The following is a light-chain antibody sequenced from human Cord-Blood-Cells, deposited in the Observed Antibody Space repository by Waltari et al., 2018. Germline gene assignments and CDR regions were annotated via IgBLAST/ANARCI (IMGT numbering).Light chain of an antibody. CDR1: QSVSSN. V-gene: IGKV3-15*01. J-gene: IGKJ4*01. Sequence: EIVMTQSPATLSVSPGERATLSCRASQSVSSNVAWYQQKPGQAPRLLIYGASTRATGIPARFSGSGYGTEFTLTISSLQSEDFAVYYCQRYNNWPLTFGGGTKVEIK. CDR3: QRYNNWPLT. CDR2: GAS.